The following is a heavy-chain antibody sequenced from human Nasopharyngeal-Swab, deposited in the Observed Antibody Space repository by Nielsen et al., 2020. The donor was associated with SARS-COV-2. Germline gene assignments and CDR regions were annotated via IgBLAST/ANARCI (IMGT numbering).Heavy chain of an antibody. J-gene: IGHJ4*02. Sequence: ASVKVSCKTSGYTFTDYYIHWVRQVPGQGLEWVGCINPYSGDTKYAQKFQGRVTVTRDTSRSTAYIELSRLRSDDTAEYYCARDYYDNYDSDYWGQGTLVTVSS. CDR3: ARDYYDNYDSDY. D-gene: IGHD3-22*01. CDR1: GYTFTDYY. V-gene: IGHV1-2*02. CDR2: INPYSGDT.